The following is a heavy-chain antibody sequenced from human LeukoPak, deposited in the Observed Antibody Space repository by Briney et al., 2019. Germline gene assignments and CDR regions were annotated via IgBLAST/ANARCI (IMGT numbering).Heavy chain of an antibody. J-gene: IGHJ4*02. D-gene: IGHD3-22*01. CDR3: AWLNEDY. CDR1: GGSFSGYY. Sequence: SETLSLTCAVYGGSFSGYYWSWIRQPPGKGLEWIGEINHSGSTNYNPSLKGRVTISVDTSKNQFSLKLSSVTAADTAVYYCAWLNEDYWGQGTLVTVSS. V-gene: IGHV4-34*01. CDR2: INHSGST.